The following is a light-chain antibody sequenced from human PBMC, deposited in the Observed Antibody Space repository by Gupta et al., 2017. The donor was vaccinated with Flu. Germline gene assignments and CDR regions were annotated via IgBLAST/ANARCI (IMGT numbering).Light chain of an antibody. CDR2: AAS. CDR3: QQRRTFPRT. V-gene: IGKV1-9*01. Sequence: DVQLTQSPSFLSASVGDRVTITCRASQGLHSYFAWYQQKPGRAPKLLIYAASTLQSGVPSRFSGSESGTEFTLTISGLQPEDFATYYCQQRRTFPRTFGQGTRVEAK. CDR1: QGLHSY. J-gene: IGKJ1*01.